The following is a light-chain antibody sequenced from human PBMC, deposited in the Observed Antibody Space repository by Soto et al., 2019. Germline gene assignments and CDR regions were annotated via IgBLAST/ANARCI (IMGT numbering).Light chain of an antibody. J-gene: IGKJ4*01. V-gene: IGKV1-33*01. CDR2: DAS. CDR3: QQYKSMLS. CDR1: HDVSRN. Sequence: DIQMTQSPSSLSASEGDRVTLTCQSSHDVSRNLNWFQQKPGEAPQLLIYDASNVERGVPSRFSGSGSGTDFTLTISSRQPEDVATYYCQQYKSMLSFGGGTEVEIK.